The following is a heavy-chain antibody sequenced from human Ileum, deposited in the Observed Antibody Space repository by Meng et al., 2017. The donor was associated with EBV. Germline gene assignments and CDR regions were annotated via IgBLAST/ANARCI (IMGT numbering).Heavy chain of an antibody. CDR2: NYYSGTT. Sequence: QVHLREGLLGLVTPSAPISIASAGSDGCIGSFYWGWGRQPPGEGMEWIEYNYYSGTTNDPPPHKRLAIIQETAKKNQFLLHLTSVTAAYTAVYYCASCGWSLDYWGQGTLVTVSS. J-gene: IGHJ4*02. D-gene: IGHD2-15*01. V-gene: IGHV4-59*08. CDR1: DGCIGSFY. CDR3: ASCGWSLDY.